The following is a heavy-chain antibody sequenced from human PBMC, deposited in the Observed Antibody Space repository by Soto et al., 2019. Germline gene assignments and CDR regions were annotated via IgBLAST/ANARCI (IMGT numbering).Heavy chain of an antibody. CDR1: GFTFSSYD. V-gene: IGHV3-30-3*01. J-gene: IGHJ4*01. Sequence: QVQLVESGGGVVQPGRSLRLSCAAYGFTFSSYDMHWFRQAPGKGLEWVAVISYDGSNKYYDDSVKDIFNISRDNSKNTLYLQINSLIADDTAVYYCASETYGFDHWGHGTMVTVSS. CDR2: ISYDGSNK. D-gene: IGHD2-8*01. CDR3: ASETYGFDH.